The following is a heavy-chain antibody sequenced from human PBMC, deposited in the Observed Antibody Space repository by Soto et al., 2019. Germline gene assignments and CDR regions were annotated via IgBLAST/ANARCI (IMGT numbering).Heavy chain of an antibody. J-gene: IGHJ6*02. CDR1: GYTFTSYG. Sequence: WASVKVSCKASGYTFTSYGISWVRQAPGQGLEWMGWISAYNGNTNYAQKLQGRVTMTTDTSTSTAYMELRSPRSDDTAVYYCARERIVVSWSYYYYYGMDVWGQGTTVTVSS. D-gene: IGHD3-22*01. CDR2: ISAYNGNT. CDR3: ARERIVVSWSYYYYYGMDV. V-gene: IGHV1-18*04.